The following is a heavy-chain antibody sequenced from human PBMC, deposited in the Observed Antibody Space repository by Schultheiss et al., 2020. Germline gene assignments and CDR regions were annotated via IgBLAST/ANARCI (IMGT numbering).Heavy chain of an antibody. J-gene: IGHJ4*02. CDR1: GGSISSSNW. V-gene: IGHV4-4*02. D-gene: IGHD5-18*01. CDR2: IYHSGST. CDR3: ARGRGYSYGYKAGFDY. Sequence: SETLSLTCAVSGGSISSSNWWSWVRQPPGKGLEWIGEIYHSGSTNYNPSLKSRVTISVDTSKNQFSLKLSSVTAADTAVYYCARGRGYSYGYKAGFDYWGQGTLVTVSS.